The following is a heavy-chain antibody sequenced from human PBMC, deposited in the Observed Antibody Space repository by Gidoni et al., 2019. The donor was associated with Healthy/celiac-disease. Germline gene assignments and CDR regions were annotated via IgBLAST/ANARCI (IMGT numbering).Heavy chain of an antibody. CDR1: GCPFSSYA. V-gene: IGHV3-30-3*01. CDR3: ARGHKRYYYYMDV. Sequence: QVQLVESGGGVVQPGRSLRLSCAASGCPFSSYAMHWVRQAPGKGLEWVAVISYDGSNKYYADSVKGRFTISRDNSKNTLYLQMNSLRAEDTAVYYCARGHKRYYYYMDVWGKGTTVTVSS. CDR2: ISYDGSNK. J-gene: IGHJ6*03.